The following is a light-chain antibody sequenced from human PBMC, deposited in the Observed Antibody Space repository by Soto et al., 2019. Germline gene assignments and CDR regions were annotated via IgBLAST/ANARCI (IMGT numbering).Light chain of an antibody. J-gene: IGKJ4*01. CDR1: QDIGTD. V-gene: IGKV1-17*01. Sequence: DIQMTQSPSSLSASVADRVTITCRASQDIGTDLGWYQQKPGKAPERLIYEASVLQSGVLSRFSGSGSGTKFTLTVSSLQPEHFATYYCEQHYSYPLTFGGGTKVDIK. CDR3: EQHYSYPLT. CDR2: EAS.